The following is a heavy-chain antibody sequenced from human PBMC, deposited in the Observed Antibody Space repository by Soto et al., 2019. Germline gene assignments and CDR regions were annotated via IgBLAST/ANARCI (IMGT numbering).Heavy chain of an antibody. CDR2: ISAYNGDT. J-gene: IGHJ4*02. V-gene: IGHV1-18*01. D-gene: IGHD5-12*01. Sequence: QIQLVQSGAEVKKSGASVKVSCKASGYTFATYGISWVRQAPGQGLEWMGWISAYNGDTNYAQNLQDRVTMTTDTSTNTAYVELRSLRSDDTAVHYCARARWPQLLGDYWGQGTLVTVSS. CDR3: ARARWPQLLGDY. CDR1: GYTFATYG.